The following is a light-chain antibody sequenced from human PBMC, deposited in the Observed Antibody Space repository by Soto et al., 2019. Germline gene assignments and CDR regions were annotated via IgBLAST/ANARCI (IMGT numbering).Light chain of an antibody. V-gene: IGLV1-40*01. CDR3: QSYDSSLSVVV. J-gene: IGLJ2*01. CDR1: SSNIGAGYD. Sequence: QAVVTQPPSVSGAPGQRVTISCTGSSSNIGAGYDVHWYQQLPGTAPKLLIYGNSNRPSGVPDRFSGSKSGTSASLAITGLQAEDEADYYCQSYDSSLSVVVFGRGTKLTVL. CDR2: GNS.